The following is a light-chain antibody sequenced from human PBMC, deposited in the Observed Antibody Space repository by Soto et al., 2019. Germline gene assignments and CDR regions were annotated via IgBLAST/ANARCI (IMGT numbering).Light chain of an antibody. J-gene: IGLJ2*01. V-gene: IGLV1-47*01. CDR2: RND. CDR3: AAWDDSLSGPNVV. CDR1: SSNIGSNY. Sequence: QSVLTQPPSASGTPGQRVTISCSGSSSNIGSNYLYWYEHLPGTAPKLLIYRNDQRPSGVPDRFSGCKSGTSASLAISGLRSEDEADYYCAAWDDSLSGPNVVFGGGTKLTGL.